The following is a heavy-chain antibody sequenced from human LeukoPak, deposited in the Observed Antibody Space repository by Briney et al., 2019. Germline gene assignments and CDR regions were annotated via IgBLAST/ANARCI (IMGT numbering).Heavy chain of an antibody. CDR2: INPNSGGT. CDR3: ARDDYGDYDAFDI. J-gene: IGHJ3*02. D-gene: IGHD4-17*01. V-gene: IGHV1-2*02. CDR1: GYTFTGYY. Sequence: GASVKVSCKASGYTFTGYYMHWVRQAPGQGLEWMGWINPNSGGTNYAQKFQGRVTMTRDTSISTAYMELSRLRSDDTAVYCCARDDYGDYDAFDIWGQGTMVTVSS.